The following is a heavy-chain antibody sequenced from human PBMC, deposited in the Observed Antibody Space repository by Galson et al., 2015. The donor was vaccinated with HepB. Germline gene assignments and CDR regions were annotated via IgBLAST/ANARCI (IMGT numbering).Heavy chain of an antibody. CDR1: GYTFTSYA. J-gene: IGHJ4*02. D-gene: IGHD6-19*01. Sequence: SVKVSCKASGYTFTSYAMHWVRQAPGQRLEWMGCINAGNGNTKYSQKFQGRVTITRDTSASTAYMELSSLRSEDTAVYYCARGRYSSGWQTHSDIDYWGQGTLVTVSS. CDR3: ARGRYSSGWQTHSDIDY. CDR2: INAGNGNT. V-gene: IGHV1-3*01.